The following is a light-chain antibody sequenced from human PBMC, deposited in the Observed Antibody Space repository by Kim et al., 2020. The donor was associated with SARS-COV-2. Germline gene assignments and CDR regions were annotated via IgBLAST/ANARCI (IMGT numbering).Light chain of an antibody. V-gene: IGLV1-40*01. CDR1: SSNIGAGYD. CDR2: GNS. J-gene: IGLJ3*02. Sequence: QRVTFSCTGSSSNIGAGYDVHWYQQLPGTAPKLLIYGNSNRPSGVPDRFSGSKSGTSASLAITGLQAEDEADYYCQSYDSSLSGSVFGGGTKLTVL. CDR3: QSYDSSLSGSV.